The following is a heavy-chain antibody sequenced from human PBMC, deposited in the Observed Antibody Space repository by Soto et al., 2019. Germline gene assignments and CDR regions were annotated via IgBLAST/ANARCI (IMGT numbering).Heavy chain of an antibody. CDR2: INAGNGNT. D-gene: IGHD3-22*01. CDR3: AREGQYYDSSAYYYLFDY. J-gene: IGHJ4*02. V-gene: IGHV1-3*01. CDR1: GYTFTNYA. Sequence: ASVKVSCKASGYTFTNYAIFWVRQAPGQRLEWMGWINAGNGNTKYSQKFQGRVTITRDTSASTACMELSSLRSEDTAVYYCAREGQYYDSSAYYYLFDYWGQGTLVTVSS.